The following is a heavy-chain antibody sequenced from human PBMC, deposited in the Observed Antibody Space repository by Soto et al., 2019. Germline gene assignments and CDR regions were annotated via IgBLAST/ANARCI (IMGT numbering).Heavy chain of an antibody. Sequence: SETLSLTCTVSGGSISSYYWSWIRQPPGKGLEWIGYIYYSGSTNYNPSLKSRVTISVDTSKNQFSLKLSSVTAADTAVYYCARRFGELTYNWFDPWGQGTLVTVSS. J-gene: IGHJ5*02. CDR3: ARRFGELTYNWFDP. D-gene: IGHD3-10*01. CDR2: IYYSGST. V-gene: IGHV4-59*08. CDR1: GGSISSYY.